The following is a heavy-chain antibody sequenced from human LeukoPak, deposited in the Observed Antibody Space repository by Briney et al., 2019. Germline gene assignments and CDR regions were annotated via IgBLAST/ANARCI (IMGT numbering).Heavy chain of an antibody. CDR1: GFTFSSYG. Sequence: GGSLRLSCAASGFTFSSYGMHWVRQAPGKGLEWVAFIRYDGSNKYYADSVKGRFTISRDNSKNTLYLQMNSLRTEDTDVYYCARDGGSYFGYWGQGTLVTVSS. D-gene: IGHD1-26*01. CDR2: IRYDGSNK. V-gene: IGHV3-30*02. CDR3: ARDGGSYFGY. J-gene: IGHJ4*02.